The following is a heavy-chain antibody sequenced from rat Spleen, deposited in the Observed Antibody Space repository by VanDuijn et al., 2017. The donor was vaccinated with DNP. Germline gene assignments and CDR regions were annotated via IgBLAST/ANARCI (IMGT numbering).Heavy chain of an antibody. CDR3: VREDKGVDA. CDR1: GFNFNDYW. Sequence: EVKLVESGGGLVQPGSSLKLSCAASGFNFNDYWMGWVRQAPGKGLEWIGEINKDSRKIKYSPSLKDKFTISRDNAQNTLYLQMNKLGSEDTAIYYCVREDKGVDAWGQGVMVTVSS. CDR2: INKDSRKI. D-gene: IGHD2-2*01. J-gene: IGHJ2*01. V-gene: IGHV4-2*01.